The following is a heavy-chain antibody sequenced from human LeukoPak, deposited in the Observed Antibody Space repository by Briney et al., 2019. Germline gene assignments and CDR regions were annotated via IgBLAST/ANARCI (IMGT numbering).Heavy chain of an antibody. D-gene: IGHD2-21*01. J-gene: IGHJ4*02. CDR2: IYYSGST. V-gene: IGHV4-59*11. Sequence: SETLSLTCSVSGGSISTHYWSWIRQPPGKGLEWIGYIYYSGSTNYNPSLKSRVTISVDTSKSQFSLKLRPVTAADTAVYYCARGVVIAPQTFDYWGQGTLVTVSS. CDR1: GGSISTHY. CDR3: ARGVVIAPQTFDY.